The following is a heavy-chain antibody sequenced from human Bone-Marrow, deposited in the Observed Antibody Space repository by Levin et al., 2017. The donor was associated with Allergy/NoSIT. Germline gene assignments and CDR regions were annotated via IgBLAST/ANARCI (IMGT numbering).Heavy chain of an antibody. CDR3: VRDSPHANFDL. J-gene: IGHJ4*02. V-gene: IGHV3-74*01. CDR1: GFAFSHHW. Sequence: PGGSLRLSCAASGFAFSHHWIHWVRQAQGKGLEWVSRVTTDGTDTAYADFVKGRFTSSRDNAGNMLYLQMNGLRTDDTAMYYCVRDSPHANFDLWGQGALVTVSS. D-gene: IGHD2-8*01. CDR2: VTTDGTDT.